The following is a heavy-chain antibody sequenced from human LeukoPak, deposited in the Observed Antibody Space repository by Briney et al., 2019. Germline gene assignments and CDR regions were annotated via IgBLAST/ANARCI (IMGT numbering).Heavy chain of an antibody. CDR3: RPVIPASQDYDYMDV. CDR2: ISGRGGIT. Sequence: PGGSLRLSCAASGFTFSSYEMNWVRQAPGKGLEWVSVISGRGGITYYADSVKGRFTISRDNFKSTLYLQMNSLRADDTAVYYCRPVIPASQDYDYMDVWGKGTTVIISS. D-gene: IGHD2-2*01. CDR1: GFTFSSYE. J-gene: IGHJ6*03. V-gene: IGHV3-23*01.